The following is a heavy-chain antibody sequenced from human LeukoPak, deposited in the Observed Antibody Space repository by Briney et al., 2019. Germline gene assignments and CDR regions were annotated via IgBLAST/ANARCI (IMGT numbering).Heavy chain of an antibody. D-gene: IGHD6-19*01. V-gene: IGHV4-39*07. CDR2: IYKTGST. J-gene: IGHJ4*02. CDR1: GGSISSTTYY. CDR3: ARGRVAGTRGYFDY. Sequence: PSETLSLTCTVSGGSISSTTYYWAWIRQPPGKGLEWIGSIYKTGSTNYSPSLKSRVTISVDKSKNQFSLKLSSVTAADTAVYYCARGRVAGTRGYFDYWGQGTLVTVSS.